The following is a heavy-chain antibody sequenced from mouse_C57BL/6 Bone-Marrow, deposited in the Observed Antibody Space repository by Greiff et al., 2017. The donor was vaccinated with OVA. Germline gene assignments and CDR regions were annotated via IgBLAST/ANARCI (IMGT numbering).Heavy chain of an antibody. V-gene: IGHV1-82*01. D-gene: IGHD2-4*01. Sequence: QVQLQQSGPELVKPGASVKISCKASGYAFSSSWMNWVKQRPGKGLEWIGRIYPGDGDTNYNGKFKGKATLTAAKSSSTAYMQLSSLTSEDSAVYFCASHYYDYDVWYFDVWGTGTTVTVSS. CDR3: ASHYYDYDVWYFDV. CDR1: GYAFSSSW. J-gene: IGHJ1*03. CDR2: IYPGDGDT.